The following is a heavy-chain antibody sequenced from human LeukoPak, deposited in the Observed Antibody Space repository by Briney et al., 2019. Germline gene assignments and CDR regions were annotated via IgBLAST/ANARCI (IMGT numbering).Heavy chain of an antibody. J-gene: IGHJ4*02. Sequence: GESLKISCKGSGNSFTNYWIGWVRQMPGKGLEWMGIINPGDSDTGYSPSFQGQVTISADKSINTAYLQWSSLRASDTAIYYCARQTGDKGIDYWGQGTLVTVSS. V-gene: IGHV5-51*01. CDR2: INPGDSDT. CDR3: ARQTGDKGIDY. CDR1: GNSFTNYW. D-gene: IGHD7-27*01.